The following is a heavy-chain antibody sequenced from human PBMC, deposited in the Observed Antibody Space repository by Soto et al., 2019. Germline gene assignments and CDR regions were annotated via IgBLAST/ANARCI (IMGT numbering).Heavy chain of an antibody. CDR1: GGSFSGYY. CDR3: ARDQLEGNWFDP. J-gene: IGHJ5*02. Sequence: SETLSLTCAVYGGSFSGYYWNWIRQPPGKGLEWIGYIYHSGSTLYNPSLKSRVTISVDKSKNQFSLKLSSVTAADTAVYYCARDQLEGNWFDPWGQGTLVTVS. V-gene: IGHV4-34*01. D-gene: IGHD1-1*01. CDR2: IYHSGST.